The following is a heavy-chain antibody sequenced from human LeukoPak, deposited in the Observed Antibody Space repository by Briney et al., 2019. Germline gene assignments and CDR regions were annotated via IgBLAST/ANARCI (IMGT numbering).Heavy chain of an antibody. CDR3: AGWRYSSDY. Sequence: SQTLSLTCTVSGGSISSGSHYWSCIRQPTGKGLEWIGRIYTSGSTKYNPSLKSRVTISVDTSKNPLSLRPSSVTAADTAVYYCAGWRYSSDYWGQGTLVTVSS. CDR2: IYTSGST. D-gene: IGHD5-18*01. V-gene: IGHV4-61*02. CDR1: GGSISSGSHY. J-gene: IGHJ4*02.